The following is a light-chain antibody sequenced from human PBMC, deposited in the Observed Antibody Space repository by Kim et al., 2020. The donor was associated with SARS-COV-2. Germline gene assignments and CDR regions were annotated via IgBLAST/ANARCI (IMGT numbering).Light chain of an antibody. J-gene: IGLJ3*02. CDR1: SDIVGHEA. CDR3: SAWDRSLSAWV. V-gene: IGLV10-54*01. Sequence: PTAPTTSTGDSDIVGHEAAAWLQHHKGHPPKHLSQRNDKRPSGISERLSASRSGNTASLTISGLQPEDEADYYCSAWDRSLSAWVFGGGTQLTVL. CDR2: RND.